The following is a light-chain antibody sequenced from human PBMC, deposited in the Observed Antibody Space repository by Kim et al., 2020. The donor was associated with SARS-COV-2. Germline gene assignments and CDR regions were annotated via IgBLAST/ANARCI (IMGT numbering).Light chain of an antibody. Sequence: ASVGDRVTITCQATQVIRKFLNWYQQRPGKAPELLIYDVSNLQTGVPSRFSGSGYGTHFSLTISSLQPEDVATYYCQQNDNFPITFGQGTRLEIK. CDR3: QQNDNFPIT. CDR2: DVS. J-gene: IGKJ5*01. V-gene: IGKV1-33*01. CDR1: QVIRKF.